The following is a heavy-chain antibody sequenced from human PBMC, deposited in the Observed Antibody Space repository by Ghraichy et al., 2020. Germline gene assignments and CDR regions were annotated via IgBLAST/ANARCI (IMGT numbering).Heavy chain of an antibody. J-gene: IGHJ5*02. V-gene: IGHV3-23*01. CDR3: ARGPTLTNWFDP. CDR2: ISGSGGST. Sequence: GSLRLSCAASKLTFSNYVMSWVRQAPGKGLEWVSTISGSGGSTSYADSVKGRFTISRDNSKNTLYLQVNSLRAEDTALYYCARGPTLTNWFDPWGQGTLVTVSS. CDR1: KLTFSNYV.